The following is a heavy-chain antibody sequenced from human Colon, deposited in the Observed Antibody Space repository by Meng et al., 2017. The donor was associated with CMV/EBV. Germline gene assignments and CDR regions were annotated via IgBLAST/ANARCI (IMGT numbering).Heavy chain of an antibody. J-gene: IGHJ4*02. D-gene: IGHD2-21*01. V-gene: IGHV4-61*01. CDR2: IFHTGIT. CDR1: GASVSSGSYY. Sequence: GSLRLSCTVSGASVSSGSYYWSWILQPPGKGLEWIGYIFHTGITKYNPSLKSRVTISLDTSKNQFSLKFNSASAADTAVYFCARDSPLLADFDYWGQGALVTVSS. CDR3: ARDSPLLADFDY.